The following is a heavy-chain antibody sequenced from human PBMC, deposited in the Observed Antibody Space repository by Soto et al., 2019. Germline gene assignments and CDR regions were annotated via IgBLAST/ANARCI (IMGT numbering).Heavy chain of an antibody. V-gene: IGHV3-64D*06. J-gene: IGHJ3*02. CDR2: ISSNGGST. D-gene: IGHD3-3*01. CDR1: GFTFSSYA. Sequence: GGSLRLSCSASGFTFSSYAMHWVRQAPGKGLEYVSAISSNGGSTYYADSVKGRFTISRDNSKNTLYLQMSSLRAEDSAVYCCVKDMNLGIFHDAFDIWGQGTMVTVSS. CDR3: VKDMNLGIFHDAFDI.